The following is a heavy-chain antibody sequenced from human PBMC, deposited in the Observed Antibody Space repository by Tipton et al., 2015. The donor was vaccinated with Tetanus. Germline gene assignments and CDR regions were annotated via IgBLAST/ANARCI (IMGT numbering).Heavy chain of an antibody. D-gene: IGHD3-22*01. CDR1: GFTFSSYW. J-gene: IGHJ6*02. Sequence: SLRLSCAASGFTFSSYWMHWVRQAPGKGLVWVSRINSDGSSTSYADSVKGRFTISRDNAKNTLYLQMNSLRAEDTAVYYCASGDYYDSSGYYYRYYYGMDVWGQGTTVTVSS. V-gene: IGHV3-74*01. CDR3: ASGDYYDSSGYYYRYYYGMDV. CDR2: INSDGSST.